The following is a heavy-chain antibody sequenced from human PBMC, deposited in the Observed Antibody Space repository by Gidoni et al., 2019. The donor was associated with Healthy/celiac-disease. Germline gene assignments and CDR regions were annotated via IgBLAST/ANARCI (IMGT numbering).Heavy chain of an antibody. CDR2: IWYDGSNK. CDR1: GFTFSSYG. J-gene: IGHJ6*02. CDR3: ARDRIAARPGNYYYYGMDV. V-gene: IGHV3-33*01. D-gene: IGHD6-6*01. Sequence: QVQLVESGGGVVQPGRSLRLSCAASGFTFSSYGMHWVRQAPGKGLEWVAVIWYDGSNKYYADSVKGRFTISRDNSKNTLYLQMNSLRAEDTAVYYCARDRIAARPGNYYYYGMDVWGQGTTVTVSS.